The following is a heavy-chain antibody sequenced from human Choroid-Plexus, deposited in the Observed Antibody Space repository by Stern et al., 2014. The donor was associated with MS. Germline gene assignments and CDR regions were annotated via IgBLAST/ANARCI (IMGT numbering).Heavy chain of an antibody. Sequence: VQLVESGGGVAQPGRPLILSCAASGFTFSNFGMHWVRQAPGKGLGWVALISYDGSDKYYADSVKGRFTIFRDNSKNTLYMHMNSLRAEDPAVYYCAKDRQWSTYFFDYWGQGSLVTVSS. J-gene: IGHJ4*02. V-gene: IGHV3-30*18. CDR3: AKDRQWSTYFFDY. CDR1: GFTFSNFG. CDR2: ISYDGSDK. D-gene: IGHD2-15*01.